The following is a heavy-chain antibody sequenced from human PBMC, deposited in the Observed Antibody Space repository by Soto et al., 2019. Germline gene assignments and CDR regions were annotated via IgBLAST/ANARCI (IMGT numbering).Heavy chain of an antibody. Sequence: QVQLVESGGGVVQPGRSLRLSCAASGFTFSSYAMHWVRQAPGKGLEWVAVISYDGSNKYYADSVKGRFTISRDNSKNTLYLQMNSLRAEDTAVYYCARGGIAVATYCFDPWGQGTLVTVSS. D-gene: IGHD6-19*01. V-gene: IGHV3-30-3*01. CDR1: GFTFSSYA. CDR2: ISYDGSNK. CDR3: ARGGIAVATYCFDP. J-gene: IGHJ5*02.